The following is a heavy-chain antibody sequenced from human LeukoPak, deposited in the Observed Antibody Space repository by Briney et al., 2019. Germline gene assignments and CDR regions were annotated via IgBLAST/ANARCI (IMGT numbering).Heavy chain of an antibody. D-gene: IGHD3-22*01. V-gene: IGHV3-30-3*01. CDR1: GFTFSSYA. Sequence: GRSLRLSCAASGFTFSSYAMHWVRQAPGKGLEWVAVISYDGSNKYYADSVKGRFTISRDNSKNTLYLQMNSLRAEDTAVYYCAKARGGYYDSSGYYPWGQGTLVTVSS. CDR3: AKARGGYYDSSGYYP. J-gene: IGHJ5*02. CDR2: ISYDGSNK.